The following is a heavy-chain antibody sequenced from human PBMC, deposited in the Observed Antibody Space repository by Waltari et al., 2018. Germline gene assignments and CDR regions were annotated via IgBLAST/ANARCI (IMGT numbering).Heavy chain of an antibody. J-gene: IGHJ3*02. CDR1: GFTFSNYS. Sequence: LVESGGGLVQPGGSLRLSCAASGFTFSNYSMNWFRQAPGKGLEWVSYISSSSSTIYYADSVKGRFTISRDNAKNSLYLQMNSLRAEDTAVYYCARGSNSGWETGARGAFDIWGQGTMVTVSS. V-gene: IGHV3-48*01. CDR2: ISSSSSTI. CDR3: ARGSNSGWETGARGAFDI. D-gene: IGHD6-19*01.